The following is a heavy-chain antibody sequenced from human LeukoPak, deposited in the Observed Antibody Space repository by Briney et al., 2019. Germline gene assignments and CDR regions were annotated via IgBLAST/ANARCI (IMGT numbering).Heavy chain of an antibody. D-gene: IGHD3-10*01. J-gene: IGHJ4*02. CDR1: GYSISSGYY. CDR2: IYHSGST. Sequence: PSETLSLTCTVSGYSISSGYYWGWIRQPPGKGLEWIGSIYHSGSTYYNPSLKSRVTISVDTSKNQFSLKLSSVTAADTAVYYCARDQGLGSGSYWVDYWGQGTLVTVSS. V-gene: IGHV4-38-2*02. CDR3: ARDQGLGSGSYWVDY.